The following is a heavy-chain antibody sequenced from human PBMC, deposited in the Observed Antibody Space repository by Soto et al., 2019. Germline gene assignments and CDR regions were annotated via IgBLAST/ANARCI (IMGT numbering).Heavy chain of an antibody. Sequence: PSETLSLTCAVYGGSFSGYYWSWIRQPPGKGLEWIGEINHSGSTNYNPSLKSRVTISVDTSKNQFSLKLSSVTAADTAVYYCARGMRSAPGRYYYYYYMDVWGKGTTVTVSS. CDR2: INHSGST. J-gene: IGHJ6*03. V-gene: IGHV4-34*01. CDR3: ARGMRSAPGRYYYYYYMDV. CDR1: GGSFSGYY.